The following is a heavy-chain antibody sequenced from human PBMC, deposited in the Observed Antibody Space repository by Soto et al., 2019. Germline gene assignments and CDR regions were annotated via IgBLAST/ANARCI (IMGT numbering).Heavy chain of an antibody. CDR2: LSSSKTYI. Sequence: EVQLVESGGHLVQPGQSLRLSCAASGFSFSSYSMNWVRQAPGKGLEWISYLSSSKTYIWYADSVKGRFTISRDNAKNSLSLQMNSLRDEDTAVYYCVRDSGWAFDIWGLGTMVTVSS. CDR3: VRDSGWAFDI. D-gene: IGHD6-19*01. V-gene: IGHV3-48*02. J-gene: IGHJ3*02. CDR1: GFSFSSYS.